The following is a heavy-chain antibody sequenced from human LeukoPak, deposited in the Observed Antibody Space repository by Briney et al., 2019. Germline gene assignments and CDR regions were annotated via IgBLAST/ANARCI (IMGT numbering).Heavy chain of an antibody. CDR1: GYTFSSYG. CDR2: IRYDGSNK. D-gene: IGHD2-2*01. Sequence: GGSLRLSCAASGYTFSSYGMHWVRQAPAKGLEWVAFIRYDGSNKYYADSVKGRFTISRDNSKNTLYLQMNSLRAEDTAVYYGAKVLEYCSSTSCYPNWFDPWGQGTLVTVSS. V-gene: IGHV3-30*02. CDR3: AKVLEYCSSTSCYPNWFDP. J-gene: IGHJ5*02.